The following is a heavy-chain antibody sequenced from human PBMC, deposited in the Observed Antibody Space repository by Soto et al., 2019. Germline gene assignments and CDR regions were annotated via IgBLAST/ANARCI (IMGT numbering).Heavy chain of an antibody. CDR2: ISYAGLKK. J-gene: IGHJ6*02. CDR3: AREGWPLLQTGMDV. Sequence: SGGSLRLSCEASGFTFRSYGMHWVRQVPGKGLEWVAGISYAGLKKLYADSVKGRFIISRDNAKNSLYLQMHSLRDEDTAVYYCAREGWPLLQTGMDVWGQGTTVTVSS. CDR1: GFTFRSYG. V-gene: IGHV3-30*03. D-gene: IGHD2-15*01.